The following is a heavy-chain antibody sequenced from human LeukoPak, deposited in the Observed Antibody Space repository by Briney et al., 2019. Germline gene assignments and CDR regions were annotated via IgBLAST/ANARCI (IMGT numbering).Heavy chain of an antibody. CDR2: IYYSGST. CDR1: GGSISSYY. D-gene: IGHD3-22*01. V-gene: IGHV4-59*01. Sequence: PSETLSLTCTVSGGSISSYYWSWIRQPPGKGLEWIGYIYYSGSTNYNPSLKSRVTISVDTSKNQFSLKLSSVTAADTAVYYCARGVIAGGYYFDYWGQGTLVTVSS. J-gene: IGHJ4*02. CDR3: ARGVIAGGYYFDY.